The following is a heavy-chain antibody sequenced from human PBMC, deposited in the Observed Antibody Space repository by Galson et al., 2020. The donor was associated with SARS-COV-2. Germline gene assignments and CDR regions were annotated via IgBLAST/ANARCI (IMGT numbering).Heavy chain of an antibody. CDR1: GFTFSSYA. Sequence: GGSLRLSCAASGFTFSSYAMHWVRQAPGKGLEWVAVISYDGSNKYYADSVKGRFTISRDNSKNTLYLQMNSLRAEDTAVYYCARGESRYCSGGSCYSFDYWGQGTLVTVSS. J-gene: IGHJ4*02. CDR2: ISYDGSNK. V-gene: IGHV3-30*04. D-gene: IGHD2-15*01. CDR3: ARGESRYCSGGSCYSFDY.